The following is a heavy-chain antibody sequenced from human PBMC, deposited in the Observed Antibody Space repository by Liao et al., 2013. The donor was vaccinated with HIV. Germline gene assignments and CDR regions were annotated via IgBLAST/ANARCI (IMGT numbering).Heavy chain of an antibody. D-gene: IGHD3-10*01. CDR2: IYHSGST. CDR3: AKSDYGAGSDNYSYYYTDV. V-gene: IGHV4-30-2*01. Sequence: QLQLQESGSGLVKPSQTLSLTCAVSGGSISSGGYSWSWIRQPPGKGLEWIGYIYHSGSTYYNPSLKSRVTISMDTSKNHFSLKMTSVTAADTAVYYCAKSDYGAGSDNYSYYYTDVWGEGTTVTVSS. CDR1: GGSISSGGYS. J-gene: IGHJ6*03.